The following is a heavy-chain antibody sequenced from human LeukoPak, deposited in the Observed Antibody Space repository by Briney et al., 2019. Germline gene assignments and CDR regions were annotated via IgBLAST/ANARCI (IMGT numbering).Heavy chain of an antibody. Sequence: PGGSLRLSCAASGFTFSSYSMNWVRQAPGKGLEWVSSISSSSSYIYYADSVQGRFTISRDNAKNSLFLQMNSLRDEDTAIYYCARVLEGDYGGLYYFDYWGQGTLVTVSS. J-gene: IGHJ4*02. D-gene: IGHD4-23*01. CDR3: ARVLEGDYGGLYYFDY. CDR2: ISSSSSYI. CDR1: GFTFSSYS. V-gene: IGHV3-21*01.